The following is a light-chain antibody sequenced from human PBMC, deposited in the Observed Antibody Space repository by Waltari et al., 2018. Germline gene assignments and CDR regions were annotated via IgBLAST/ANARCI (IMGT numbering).Light chain of an antibody. Sequence: IVLTQSPGTLSLSPGERATLSCRASQSVSRTLAWYQQKPGQASKLLIYGASIRATGIPDRFTGSGSGTDFSLTISSLEPEDFAIYFCQHYVRLPATFGQGTKVEIK. CDR3: QHYVRLPAT. CDR2: GAS. J-gene: IGKJ1*01. V-gene: IGKV3-20*01. CDR1: QSVSRT.